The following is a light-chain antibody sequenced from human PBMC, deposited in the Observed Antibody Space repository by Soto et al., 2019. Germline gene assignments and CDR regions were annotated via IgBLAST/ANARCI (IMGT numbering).Light chain of an antibody. J-gene: IGKJ1*01. Sequence: DIQMTQSPSSQSASVGDRVTITCRASQSINSYLNWYQQKPGKAPKLLIYAASSFQSGVPSRFSGSGSETDFTLTITSLQPDDFATYYCQQSFSTPRTFGQGTRV. CDR3: QQSFSTPRT. CDR1: QSINSY. CDR2: AAS. V-gene: IGKV1-39*01.